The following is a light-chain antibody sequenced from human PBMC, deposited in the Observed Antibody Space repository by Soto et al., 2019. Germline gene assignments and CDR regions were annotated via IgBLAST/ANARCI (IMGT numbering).Light chain of an antibody. V-gene: IGKV3-11*01. CDR1: QSIRTS. Sequence: EVVFTQSPATLSLSPGERATLSCRASQSIRTSLACYQQKPGQAPRLVIFDASNRANGVPARFGGSGSGTDFTLTINSLEPDDFAVYYCQQRNVWPPITFGQGTRLEIK. J-gene: IGKJ5*01. CDR2: DAS. CDR3: QQRNVWPPIT.